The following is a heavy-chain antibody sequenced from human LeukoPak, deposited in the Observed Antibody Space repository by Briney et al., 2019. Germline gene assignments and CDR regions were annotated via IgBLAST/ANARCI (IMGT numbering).Heavy chain of an antibody. V-gene: IGHV3-30-3*01. CDR1: GFTLSSYA. J-gene: IGHJ3*02. CDR3: ARAGDGDQVDAFDI. D-gene: IGHD4-17*01. Sequence: GRSLRLSCAASGFTLSSYAMHWVRQAPGKGLEWVAVISYDGSNKYYADSVKGRFTISRDNSKNTLYLQMNSLRAEDTAVYYCARAGDGDQVDAFDIWGQGTMVTVSS. CDR2: ISYDGSNK.